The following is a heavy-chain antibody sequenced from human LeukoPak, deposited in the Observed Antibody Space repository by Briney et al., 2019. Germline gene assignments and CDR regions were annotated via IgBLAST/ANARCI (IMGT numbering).Heavy chain of an antibody. V-gene: IGHV1-2*02. CDR1: GYIFIDHY. Sequence: ASVKVPCKASGYIFIDHYMHWVRQAPGQGLEWMGWINPDSGDTNYAQKLQGGVNMTRDTSISTAYMELSGLRSDDTAVYYCARTGDPAYDAFDIWGQGTLVTVSS. CDR3: ARTGDPAYDAFDI. CDR2: INPDSGDT. J-gene: IGHJ3*02. D-gene: IGHD7-27*01.